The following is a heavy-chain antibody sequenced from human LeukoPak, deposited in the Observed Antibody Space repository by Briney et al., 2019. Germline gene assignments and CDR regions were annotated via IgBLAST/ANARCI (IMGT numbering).Heavy chain of an antibody. V-gene: IGHV3-48*03. CDR1: GFTFSSYE. D-gene: IGHD1-14*01. CDR2: ISSSGSTI. J-gene: IGHJ6*03. Sequence: GGSLRLSCAASGFTFSSYEMNWVRQAPGKGLEWVSYISSSGSTIYSADSVKGRFTISRDNAKHSLYLQMNSLRAEDTAVYYCARDSHNPDYYYYYYMDVWGKGTTVTISS. CDR3: ARDSHNPDYYYYYYMDV.